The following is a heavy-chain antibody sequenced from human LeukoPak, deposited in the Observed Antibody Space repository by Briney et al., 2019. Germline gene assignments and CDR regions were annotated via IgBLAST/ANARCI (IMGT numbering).Heavy chain of an antibody. Sequence: SETLSLTCTVSGGSISSYYWSWIRQPPGKGLEWIGYIYYSGSTNYNPSLKSRVTISVDTSKNQFSLKLSSVTAADTAVYYCARDGLAVADVPSFDYWGQGTLVTVSS. CDR2: IYYSGST. V-gene: IGHV4-59*01. D-gene: IGHD6-19*01. CDR3: ARDGLAVADVPSFDY. J-gene: IGHJ4*02. CDR1: GGSISSYY.